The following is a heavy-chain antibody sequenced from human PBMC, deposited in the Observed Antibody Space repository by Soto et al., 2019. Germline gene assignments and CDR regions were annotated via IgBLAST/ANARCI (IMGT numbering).Heavy chain of an antibody. CDR3: ATLPHSYAFDI. CDR1: GFTFSSYS. Sequence: PGGSLRLSCSASGFTFSSYSMNWVRQAPGKGLEWVSSISSSSSYIYYADSVKGRFTISRDNAKNSLYLQMNSLRAEDTAVYYCATLPHSYAFDIWGQGTMVTVSS. CDR2: ISSSSSYI. V-gene: IGHV3-21*01. J-gene: IGHJ3*02.